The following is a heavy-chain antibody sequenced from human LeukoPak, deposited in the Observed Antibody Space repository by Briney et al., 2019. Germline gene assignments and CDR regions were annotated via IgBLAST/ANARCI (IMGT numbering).Heavy chain of an antibody. J-gene: IGHJ4*02. Sequence: SETRSLTCTVSGGSISSYYWSWIRQPPGKGLEWIGYTYNSGRTNYNPSLKSRVTISVDTSKNQFSLKLSSVTAADTAVYYCARDGVQGSILWGQGTLVTVSS. V-gene: IGHV4-59*01. CDR1: GGSISSYY. CDR2: TYNSGRT. D-gene: IGHD1-1*01. CDR3: ARDGVQGSIL.